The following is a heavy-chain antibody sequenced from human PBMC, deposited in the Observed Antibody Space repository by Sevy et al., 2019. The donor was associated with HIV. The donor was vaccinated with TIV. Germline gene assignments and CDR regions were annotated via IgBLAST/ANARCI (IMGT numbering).Heavy chain of an antibody. CDR1: GFTFNTHA. D-gene: IGHD3-22*01. V-gene: IGHV3-23*01. CDR3: AKALNPALESMLEVNLRSLKGFDV. Sequence: GGSLRLSCAASGFTFNTHAMNWVRQAPGKGLEWVSVISGPGYGTNYADSVKGRFTISRDNSKNTLFLQMNILRGDDRGVYYCAKALNPALESMLEVNLRSLKGFDVWGQGTMVTVSS. CDR2: ISGPGYGT. J-gene: IGHJ3*01.